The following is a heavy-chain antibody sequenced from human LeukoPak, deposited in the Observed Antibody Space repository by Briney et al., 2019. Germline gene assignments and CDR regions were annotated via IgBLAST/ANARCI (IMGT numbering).Heavy chain of an antibody. D-gene: IGHD2-2*01. Sequence: PGGSLRLSCAASGFTFTNYAMSWVRQALGKGLEWVSTIYFSGGDTYSADSVKGRFTISRDNAKNTLYLQMNSLRAEDTAIYYCAKDQGEAVVPRRFDYWGQGTLVTVSS. CDR3: AKDQGEAVVPRRFDY. CDR1: GFTFTNYA. J-gene: IGHJ4*02. CDR2: IYFSGGDT. V-gene: IGHV3-23*01.